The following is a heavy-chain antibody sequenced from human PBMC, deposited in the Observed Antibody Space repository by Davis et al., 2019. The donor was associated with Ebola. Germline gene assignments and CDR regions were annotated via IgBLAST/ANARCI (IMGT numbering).Heavy chain of an antibody. J-gene: IGHJ3*02. CDR2: ISAYNGNT. D-gene: IGHD1-26*01. CDR1: GYTFKNSA. V-gene: IGHV1-18*01. CDR3: ARTSIVGTTTTASDI. Sequence: ASVKVSCKASGYTFKNSAISWVRQAPGQGLEWMGWISAYNGNTAYAQILQGRVTMTTDTSTGTAYMDLRSLRSDDTAVYFCARTSIVGTTTTASDIWGPGTKVTVSS.